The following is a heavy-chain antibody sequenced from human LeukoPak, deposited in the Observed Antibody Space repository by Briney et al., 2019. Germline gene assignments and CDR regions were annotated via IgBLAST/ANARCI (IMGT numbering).Heavy chain of an antibody. CDR2: THPSGKS. CDR3: ARNAAFNLDY. CDR1: GGPIGTNW. D-gene: IGHD1-14*01. J-gene: IGHJ4*02. V-gene: IGHV4/OR15-8*02. Sequence: PSETLSLTCTVSGGPIGTNWWSWVRQPPGKGLEWIGETHPSGKSNYNPSLKSRVTMLIDKSNNHFSLKLSSVTAADTAVYYCARNAAFNLDYWGQGTPVTVSS.